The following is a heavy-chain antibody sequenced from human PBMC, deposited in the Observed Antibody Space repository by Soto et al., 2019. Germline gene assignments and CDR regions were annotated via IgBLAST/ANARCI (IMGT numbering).Heavy chain of an antibody. D-gene: IGHD2-15*01. J-gene: IGHJ4*02. CDR1: GFTFSSYA. CDR2: ISYDGSNK. CDR3: AREFRYGGNLSY. V-gene: IGHV3-30-3*01. Sequence: GGSLRLSCAASGFTFSSYAMHWVRQAPGKGLEWVAVISYDGSNKYYADSVKGRFTISRDNSKNTLYLQMNSLRAEDTAVYYCAREFRYGGNLSYWGQGTLVTVSS.